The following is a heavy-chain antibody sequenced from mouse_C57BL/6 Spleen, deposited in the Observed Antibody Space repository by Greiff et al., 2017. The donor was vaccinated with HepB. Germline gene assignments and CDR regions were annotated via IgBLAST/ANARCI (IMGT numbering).Heavy chain of an antibody. V-gene: IGHV1-53*01. CDR2: INPSNGGT. Sequence: QVQLQQPGTELVKPGASVKLSCKASGYTFTSYWMHWVKQRPGQGLEWIGNINPSNGGTNYNEKFKSKATLTVDKSSSTAYMQLSSLTSEDSAVYYRARPELTGTWSYFDYWGQGTTLTVSS. J-gene: IGHJ2*01. CDR1: GYTFTSYW. D-gene: IGHD4-1*01. CDR3: ARPELTGTWSYFDY.